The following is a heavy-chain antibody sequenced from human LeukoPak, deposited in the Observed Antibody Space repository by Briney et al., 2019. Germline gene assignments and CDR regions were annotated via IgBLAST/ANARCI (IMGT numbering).Heavy chain of an antibody. CDR2: INHSGST. J-gene: IGHJ4*02. CDR1: GGSFSGYY. Sequence: SETLSLTCAVYGGSFSGYYWSWIRQPPGKGLEWIGEINHSGSTNYNPSLKSRVTISVDTSKNQFSLKLSSVTAADTAVYYCARALYCYDSSGYLSWGQGTLVTVSS. CDR3: ARALYCYDSSGYLS. D-gene: IGHD3-22*01. V-gene: IGHV4-34*01.